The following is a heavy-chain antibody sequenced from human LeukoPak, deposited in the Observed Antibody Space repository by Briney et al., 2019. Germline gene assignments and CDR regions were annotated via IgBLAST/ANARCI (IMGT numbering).Heavy chain of an antibody. Sequence: ASVKVSCKASGYTFTDYFMYWVRQAPGQGLECMGRINPKSGGTNYAREFQGRVTMTRDTSINTAYMELSRLRSDDTAVYYCARDGSGASRYYGLDVWGQGTTVTVSS. CDR1: GYTFTDYF. CDR3: ARDGSGASRYYGLDV. J-gene: IGHJ6*02. V-gene: IGHV1-2*06. CDR2: INPKSGGT. D-gene: IGHD3-3*01.